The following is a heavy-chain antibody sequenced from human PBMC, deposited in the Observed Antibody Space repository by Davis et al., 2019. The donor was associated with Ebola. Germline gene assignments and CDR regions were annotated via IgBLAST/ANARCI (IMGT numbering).Heavy chain of an antibody. CDR3: ATQGQGVLEWLLYSYYYYYMDV. CDR2: IRYDGSNK. J-gene: IGHJ6*03. V-gene: IGHV3-30*02. CDR1: GFTFSSYG. D-gene: IGHD3-3*01. Sequence: PGGSLRLSCAASGFTFSSYGMHWVRQAPGKGLEWVAFIRYDGSNKYYADSVKGRFTISRDNSKNTLYLQMNSLRAEDTAVYYCATQGQGVLEWLLYSYYYYYMDVWGKGTTVTVSS.